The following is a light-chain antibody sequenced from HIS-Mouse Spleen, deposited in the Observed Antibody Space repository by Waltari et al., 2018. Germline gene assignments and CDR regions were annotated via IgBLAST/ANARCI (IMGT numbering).Light chain of an antibody. Sequence: QSVLTQPPSASGTPGPRVTIPCSGSSSNIGSNTVNWYQQLPGTAPKLLIYSKNQRPSGVPDRFSGSKSGTSASLAISGLQSEDEADYYCAAWDDSLNGPVFGGGTKLTVL. V-gene: IGLV1-44*01. J-gene: IGLJ2*01. CDR1: SSNIGSNT. CDR3: AAWDDSLNGPV. CDR2: SKN.